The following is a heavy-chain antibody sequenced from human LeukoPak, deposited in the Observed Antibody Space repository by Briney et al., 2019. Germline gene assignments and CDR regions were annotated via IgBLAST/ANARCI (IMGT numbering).Heavy chain of an antibody. V-gene: IGHV3-53*01. Sequence: GESLRLSCAASGFTFSSYAMNWVRQAPGKGLEWVSVTYTGGNSYYAGSVQGRFIISRDISKNTLYLQMNNLRAEDSALYYCARGGRGSAAVVAPRSFDIWGQGTMVTVSS. CDR3: ARGGRGSAAVVAPRSFDI. CDR1: GFTFSSYA. D-gene: IGHD3-22*01. CDR2: TYTGGNS. J-gene: IGHJ3*02.